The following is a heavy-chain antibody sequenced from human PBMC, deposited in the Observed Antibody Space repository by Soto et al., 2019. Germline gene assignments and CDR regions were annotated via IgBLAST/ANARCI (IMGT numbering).Heavy chain of an antibody. J-gene: IGHJ3*01. V-gene: IGHV1-46*01. Sequence: QVQLEQSGAEVKKPGASVKASCKASGYTLTSDYLHWVRQAPGQGLEWMGIINPSGGSAGYAQKVQGRVRMRRDTFTTTVYTELSNMRSEDTAMYYCAIYCSGGSCEPGPWNWGQGTMVTDSS. CDR1: GYTLTSDY. CDR3: AIYCSGGSCEPGPWN. D-gene: IGHD2-15*01. CDR2: INPSGGSA.